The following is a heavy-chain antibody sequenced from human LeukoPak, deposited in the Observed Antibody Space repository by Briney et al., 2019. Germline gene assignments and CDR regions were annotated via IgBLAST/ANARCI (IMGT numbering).Heavy chain of an antibody. CDR3: ARVRGYSYGFDY. CDR1: GGSFSSYN. D-gene: IGHD5-18*01. V-gene: IGHV4-34*01. Sequence: PSETLSLTCAVYGGSFSSYNWSWIRQPPGKGLEWIGEINHSGSTNYNPSLKSRVTISVDTSKHQFSLKLSSVTAADTAVYYCARVRGYSYGFDYWGQGTLVTVSS. CDR2: INHSGST. J-gene: IGHJ4*02.